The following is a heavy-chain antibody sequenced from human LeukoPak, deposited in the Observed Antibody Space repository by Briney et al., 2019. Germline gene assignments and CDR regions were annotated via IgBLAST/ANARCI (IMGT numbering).Heavy chain of an antibody. Sequence: GGSLRLSCAASGLTFGSHAMYWVRHAPGKGLEWVAGIFGSGGSPHYADSVKGRFTISRDNSRNTVYLQINSLRAEDTAVYYCGKTTVGYSSGQKPAWPVDYWGQGTLVTVSS. J-gene: IGHJ4*02. D-gene: IGHD5-18*01. V-gene: IGHV3-23*01. CDR2: IFGSGGSP. CDR1: GLTFGSHA. CDR3: GKTTVGYSSGQKPAWPVDY.